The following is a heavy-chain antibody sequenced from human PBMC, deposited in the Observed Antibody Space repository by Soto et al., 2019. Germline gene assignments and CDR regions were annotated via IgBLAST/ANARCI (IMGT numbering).Heavy chain of an antibody. CDR3: AKDPKAGPPYYFDY. J-gene: IGHJ4*02. CDR1: GFTFTDYA. Sequence: EVQLLESGGGLLQPGRSLRLSCAASGFTFTDYAMSWVRQAPGKGLEWVSLIDASGGYTYYADSVKGRFTISRDNSWNTVYLQMNSLRAEDTAVYYCAKDPKAGPPYYFDYWGQGSLVTVSS. CDR2: IDASGGYT. D-gene: IGHD6-13*01. V-gene: IGHV3-23*01.